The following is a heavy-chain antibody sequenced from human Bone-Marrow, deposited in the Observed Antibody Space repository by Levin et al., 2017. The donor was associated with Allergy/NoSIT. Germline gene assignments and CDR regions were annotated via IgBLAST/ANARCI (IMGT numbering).Heavy chain of an antibody. Sequence: ASVKVSCKASGGTFSSYAISWVRQAPGQGLEWMGGIIPIFGTANYAQKFQGRVTITADKSTSKAYMELSSLRSEDTAVDYCAGAQNRYCSGGSCYSRFDYWGQGTLVTVSS. V-gene: IGHV1-69*06. J-gene: IGHJ4*02. D-gene: IGHD2-15*01. CDR1: GGTFSSYA. CDR3: AGAQNRYCSGGSCYSRFDY. CDR2: IIPIFGTA.